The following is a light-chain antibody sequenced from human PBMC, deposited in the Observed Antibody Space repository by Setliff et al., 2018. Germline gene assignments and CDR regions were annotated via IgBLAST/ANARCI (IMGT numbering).Light chain of an antibody. CDR3: SSYTSSSTPYV. CDR2: DVS. V-gene: IGLV2-14*01. J-gene: IGLJ1*01. Sequence: QSVLTQPAYVSGSPGQSITISCTGTSSDVGGYNYVSWYQQHPGKAPKLMIYDVSKRPSGVSNRFSGSKSGNTASLTISGLQAEDEADYYCSSYTSSSTPYVFGTGTKVTVL. CDR1: SSDVGGYNY.